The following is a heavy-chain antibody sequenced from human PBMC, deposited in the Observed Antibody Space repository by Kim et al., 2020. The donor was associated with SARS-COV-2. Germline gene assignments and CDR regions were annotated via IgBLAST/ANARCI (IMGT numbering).Heavy chain of an antibody. Sequence: GGSLRLSCAASGFTFSSYAMSWVRQAPGKGLEWVSAISGSGGSTYYADSVKGRFTISRDNFKNTLYLQMNSLRAEDTAVYYCAKVISSSWSNFDYWGQGTLVTVSS. CDR2: ISGSGGST. CDR3: AKVISSSWSNFDY. CDR1: GFTFSSYA. D-gene: IGHD6-13*01. J-gene: IGHJ4*02. V-gene: IGHV3-23*01.